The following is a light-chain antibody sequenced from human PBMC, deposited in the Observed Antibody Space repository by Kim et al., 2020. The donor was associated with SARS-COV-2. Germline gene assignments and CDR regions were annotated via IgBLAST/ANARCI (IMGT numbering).Light chain of an antibody. CDR3: QQTSRAPRT. V-gene: IGKV1-27*01. Sequence: PSVGDRVSITWRASQGVNNSLARYQQKPAKVPKLLIYPASTLRSGVPSQFGGSGSGTDFTLTIDGLQPENVATYYSQQTSRAPRTFGQRTKVDIK. CDR2: PAS. CDR1: QGVNNS. J-gene: IGKJ1*01.